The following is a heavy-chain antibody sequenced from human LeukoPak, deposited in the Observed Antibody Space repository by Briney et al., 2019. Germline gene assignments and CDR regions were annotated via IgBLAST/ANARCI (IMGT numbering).Heavy chain of an antibody. CDR2: IYTRGGT. CDR1: GGSISGYY. D-gene: IGHD6-19*01. V-gene: IGHV4-4*07. Sequence: SETLSLTYTVSGGSISGYYCSWIRQPAGKGLEWIGHIYTRGGTNYNPSLKSRVSMSVDTSKNQFSLKLSSVTAADTAVYYCARVDSSGWHYFDYWGQGTLVTVSS. J-gene: IGHJ4*02. CDR3: ARVDSSGWHYFDY.